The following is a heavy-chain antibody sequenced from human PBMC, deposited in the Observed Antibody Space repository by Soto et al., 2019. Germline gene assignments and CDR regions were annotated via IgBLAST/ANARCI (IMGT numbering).Heavy chain of an antibody. D-gene: IGHD6-13*01. Sequence: SVKVSCKASGGTFSSYAISWVRQAPGQGLEWMGGIIPIFGTANYAQKFQGRVTITADESTSTAYMELSSLRSEDTAVYYCARGISSSWQKHSYAMDVWCPGTAVTLSS. CDR3: ARGISSSWQKHSYAMDV. J-gene: IGHJ6*02. CDR2: IIPIFGTA. V-gene: IGHV1-69*13. CDR1: GGTFSSYA.